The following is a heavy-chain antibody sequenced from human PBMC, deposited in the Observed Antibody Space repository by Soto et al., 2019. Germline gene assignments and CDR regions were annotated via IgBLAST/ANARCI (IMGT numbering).Heavy chain of an antibody. D-gene: IGHD2-15*01. Sequence: GGSLRLSCAASGFSFSNYGMSWVRQAPGKGLEWVSVISGRDGSTYYADSVKGRFTVSTDNSKSTVYLQMNSLRAEDTAVYYCARGVCSYVNCFLPDWFDPWGQGMLVTVSS. CDR2: ISGRDGST. V-gene: IGHV3-23*01. J-gene: IGHJ5*02. CDR1: GFSFSNYG. CDR3: ARGVCSYVNCFLPDWFDP.